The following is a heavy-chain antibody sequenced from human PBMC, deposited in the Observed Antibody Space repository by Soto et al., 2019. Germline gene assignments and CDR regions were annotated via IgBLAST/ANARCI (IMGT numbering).Heavy chain of an antibody. J-gene: IGHJ6*03. V-gene: IGHV3-53*04. CDR1: GFTVSSNY. CDR2: IYSGGST. D-gene: IGHD1-26*01. CDR3: ARDSPLLWDLGYYYMDV. Sequence: GGSLRLSCAASGFTVSSNYMSWVRQAPGKGLEWVSVIYSGGSTYYADSVKGRFTISRHNSKNTLYLQMNSLRAEDTAVYYCARDSPLLWDLGYYYMDVWGKGTTVTVSS.